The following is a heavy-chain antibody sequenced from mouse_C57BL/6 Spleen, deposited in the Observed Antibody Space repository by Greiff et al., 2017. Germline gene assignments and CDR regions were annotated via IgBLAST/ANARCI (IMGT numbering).Heavy chain of an antibody. CDR1: GYSFTGYY. Sequence: EVQLQQSGPELVKPGASVKISCKASGYSFTGYYMNWVKQSPEKSLEWIGEINPSTGGTTYNQKFKAKATLTVDKSSSTAYMQLKSLTSEDSAVYYCARRNIYYYGSSYEAWFAYWGQGTLVTVSA. D-gene: IGHD1-1*01. J-gene: IGHJ3*01. V-gene: IGHV1-42*01. CDR2: INPSTGGT. CDR3: ARRNIYYYGSSYEAWFAY.